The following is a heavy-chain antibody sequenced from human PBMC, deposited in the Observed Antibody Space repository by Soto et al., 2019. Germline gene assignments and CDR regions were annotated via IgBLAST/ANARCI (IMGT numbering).Heavy chain of an antibody. CDR2: IWDDGSNK. J-gene: IGHJ6*02. Sequence: QVQLVESGGGVVQPGRSLRLSCAASGFTFSSYGMHWVRQAPGKGLEWVAVIWDDGSNKYYADSVKGRFTISRDNSKNTLYLQMNSLRAEDTAVYYCARGGLGLGELIPGNTIYYYGMDVWGQGTTVTVSS. CDR3: ARGGLGLGELIPGNTIYYYGMDV. V-gene: IGHV3-33*01. CDR1: GFTFSSYG. D-gene: IGHD3-16*01.